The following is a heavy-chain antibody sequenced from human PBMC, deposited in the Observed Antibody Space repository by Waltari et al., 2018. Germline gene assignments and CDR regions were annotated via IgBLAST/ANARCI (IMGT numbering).Heavy chain of an antibody. D-gene: IGHD4-17*01. CDR3: TIYRDDDYVSLGFDP. CDR1: GDTGSELS. V-gene: IGHV1-24*01. CDR2: FDTEHGEI. J-gene: IGHJ5*02. Sequence: QVQLLQSGAEVEQPGASVKVPCKASGDTGSELSIHWVRQAPGKGLEWMGGFDTEHGEIISGQQFQGRLTLTEDTSTDTAYMELSSVRSKDTAVYYCTIYRDDDYVSLGFDPWGQGTLVAVSS.